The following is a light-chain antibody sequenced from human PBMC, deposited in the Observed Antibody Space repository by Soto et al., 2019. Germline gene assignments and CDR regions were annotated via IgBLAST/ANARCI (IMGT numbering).Light chain of an antibody. J-gene: IGLJ2*01. CDR3: SSYTSINTLVL. Sequence: QSALTQPASVSGSPGQSITISCTGTSSDVGGYNYVSWYQHHPGKAPKLMIYDVTNRPSGVSNRFSGSKSGNTASLTISGLQAEDEADYYCSSYTSINTLVLFGGGTKVTVL. CDR1: SSDVGGYNY. V-gene: IGLV2-14*03. CDR2: DVT.